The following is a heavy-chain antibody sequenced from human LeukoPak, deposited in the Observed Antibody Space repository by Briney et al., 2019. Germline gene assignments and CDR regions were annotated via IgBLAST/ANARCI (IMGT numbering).Heavy chain of an antibody. CDR3: AREGSSFDY. J-gene: IGHJ4*02. V-gene: IGHV3-30-3*01. CDR1: GFTFTDYA. CDR2: ISYDGSNK. Sequence: SGGSLRLSCTASGFTFTDYALSWVRQAPGKGLEWVAVISYDGSNKYYADSVKGRFTISRDNSKNTLYLQMNSLRAEDTAVYYCAREGSSFDYWGQGTLVTVSS. D-gene: IGHD3-10*01.